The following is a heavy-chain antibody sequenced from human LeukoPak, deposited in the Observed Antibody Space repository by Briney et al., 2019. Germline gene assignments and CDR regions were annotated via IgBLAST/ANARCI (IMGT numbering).Heavy chain of an antibody. V-gene: IGHV1-8*01. CDR1: GYTFTSYD. D-gene: IGHD3-3*01. Sequence: ASVKVSCKASGYTFTSYDINWVRQATGRGLEWMGWMNPKRGNTGYAQKFQGRVTMTRNTSISTAYMELSSLRSEDTAVYYCARGSFWSVNDGMDVWGQGTTVTVSS. CDR2: MNPKRGNT. J-gene: IGHJ6*02. CDR3: ARGSFWSVNDGMDV.